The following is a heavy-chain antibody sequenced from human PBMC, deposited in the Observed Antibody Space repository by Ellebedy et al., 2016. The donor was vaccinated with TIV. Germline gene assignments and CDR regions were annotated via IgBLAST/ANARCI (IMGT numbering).Heavy chain of an antibody. CDR1: GGSISSSSYY. Sequence: SETLSLXXTVSGGSISSSSYYWGWIRQPPGKGLEWIGSIYYSGNTYYNPSLKIRVTISIDTSKNQFSLRLSSVTAADTAIYRCARRKVTIPRADAYFDYWGQGILVTVSS. CDR3: ARRKVTIPRADAYFDY. V-gene: IGHV4-39*01. CDR2: IYYSGNT. D-gene: IGHD3-3*01. J-gene: IGHJ4*02.